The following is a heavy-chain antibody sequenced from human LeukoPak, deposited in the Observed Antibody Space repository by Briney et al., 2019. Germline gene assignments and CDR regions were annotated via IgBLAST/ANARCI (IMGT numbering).Heavy chain of an antibody. D-gene: IGHD6-13*01. J-gene: IGHJ6*03. V-gene: IGHV4-4*07. CDR1: GGSISSYY. CDR3: ARASSSSWSGYYYYYMDV. Sequence: PSETLSLTCTVSGGSISSYYWSWIRQPAGKGLEWIGRIYTSGSTNYNPSLKSRVTMSVDTSKNQFSLKLSSVTAADTAVYYCARASSSSWSGYYYYYMDVWGKGTTVTVSS. CDR2: IYTSGST.